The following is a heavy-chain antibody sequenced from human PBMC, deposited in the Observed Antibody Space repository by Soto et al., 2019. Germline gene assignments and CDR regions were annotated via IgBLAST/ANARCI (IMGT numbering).Heavy chain of an antibody. V-gene: IGHV4-39*07. D-gene: IGHD3-22*01. CDR1: GDSIRSINNY. CDR3: ARPHYDSNTFYSFFDY. CDR2: IFHGGGT. J-gene: IGHJ4*02. Sequence: SETLSLTCTVSGDSIRSINNYWSWIRQPPGKGLEWIGQIFHGGGTNYSPSLKSRVTISVDTSKNQFSLELTSVTAADTAVYYCARPHYDSNTFYSFFDYWGQGALVTVSS.